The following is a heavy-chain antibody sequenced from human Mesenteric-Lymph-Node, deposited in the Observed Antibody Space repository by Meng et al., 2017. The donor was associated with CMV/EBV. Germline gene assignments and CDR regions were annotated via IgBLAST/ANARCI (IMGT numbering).Heavy chain of an antibody. CDR3: ARDVFASYLLDY. V-gene: IGHV4-4*02. CDR1: GDSVSYPNSLNW. D-gene: IGHD3-3*01. CDR2: VSPTASS. Sequence: SETLSLTCTVSGDSVSYPNSLNWWSWLRQPPGKGLEWVGEVSPTASSNYNPSLKSRLSIFLDSSNNQFSLQLHSVTAADTAVYYCARDVFASYLLDYWGQGTLVTVSS. J-gene: IGHJ4*02.